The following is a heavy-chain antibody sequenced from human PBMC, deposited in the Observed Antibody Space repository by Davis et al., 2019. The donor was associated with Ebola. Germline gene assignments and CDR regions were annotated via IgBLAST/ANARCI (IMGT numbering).Heavy chain of an antibody. J-gene: IGHJ4*02. CDR3: ARAEYYYDSSGYYSFDY. Sequence: AASVKVSCKASGYTFTSYDINWVRQATGQGLEWMGWMNPNSGNTGYAQKFQGRVTMTRNTSISTAYMELSRLRSDDTAVYHCARAEYYYDSSGYYSFDYWGQGTLVTVSS. CDR2: MNPNSGNT. V-gene: IGHV1-8*01. D-gene: IGHD3-22*01. CDR1: GYTFTSYD.